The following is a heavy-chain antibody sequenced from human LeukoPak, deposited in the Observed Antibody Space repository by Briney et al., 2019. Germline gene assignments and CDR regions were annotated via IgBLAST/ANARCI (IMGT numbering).Heavy chain of an antibody. CDR3: VKARITMVRRVFDY. V-gene: IGHV3-64D*09. CDR2: ISSNGGST. D-gene: IGHD3-10*01. CDR1: GFTFSSYA. Sequence: GGSLRLSCSASGFTFSSYAIHGVRQAPGKGLEYVSAISSNGGSTYYADSVKGRFTISRDNSKNTLYLQMSSLRAEDTAVYYCVKARITMVRRVFDYWGQGTLVTVSS. J-gene: IGHJ4*02.